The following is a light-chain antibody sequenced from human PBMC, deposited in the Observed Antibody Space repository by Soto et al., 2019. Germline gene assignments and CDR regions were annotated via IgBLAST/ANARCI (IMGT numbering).Light chain of an antibody. CDR2: AAS. CDR1: QSINIY. CDR3: QQRYSNPPGAWT. V-gene: IGKV1-39*01. Sequence: DIQMTQSPSSLSASIGDRVTITCRTSQSINIYLNWYQMKPGKAPKLLIYAASSLQSGVPSRFSGSGSGTDFTLTISSLQPEDFATYYCQQRYSNPPGAWTFGQGTKVEIE. J-gene: IGKJ1*01.